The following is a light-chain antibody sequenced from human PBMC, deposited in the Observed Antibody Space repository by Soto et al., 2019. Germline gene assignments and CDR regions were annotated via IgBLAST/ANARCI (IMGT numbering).Light chain of an antibody. Sequence: IHRTHSPSTLSASVGYRVMITFLASHSINNRLAWYQQKPGKAPNLLIYEASSLESGVPSRFSGSGSGTEFTLTISSLQPEDFASFYCQQYTSYPLTFGGGTKVDIK. J-gene: IGKJ4*01. CDR2: EAS. CDR1: HSINNR. CDR3: QQYTSYPLT. V-gene: IGKV1-5*03.